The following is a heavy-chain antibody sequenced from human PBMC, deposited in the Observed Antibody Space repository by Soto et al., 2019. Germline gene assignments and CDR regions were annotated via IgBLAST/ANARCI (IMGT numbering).Heavy chain of an antibody. CDR2: IYYSGST. CDR1: GGSISNYY. D-gene: IGHD6-6*01. J-gene: IGHJ4*02. CDR3: ARYSSSWGERVIDY. Sequence: SETLPLTCTVSGGSISNYYWSWIRQPPGKGLEWIGYIYYSGSTNYNPSLKSRVTISVDTSKNQFSLKLSSVTAADTAVYYCARYSSSWGERVIDYWGQGTLVTVSS. V-gene: IGHV4-59*01.